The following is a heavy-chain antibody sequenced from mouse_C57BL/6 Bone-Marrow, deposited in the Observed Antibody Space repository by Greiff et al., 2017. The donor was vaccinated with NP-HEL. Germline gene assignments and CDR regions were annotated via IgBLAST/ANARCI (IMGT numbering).Heavy chain of an antibody. CDR2: IYPRSGNT. CDR1: GYTFTSYG. V-gene: IGHV1-81*01. J-gene: IGHJ1*03. D-gene: IGHD1-1*01. CDR3: ARPLHYYGSSRYFDV. Sequence: LVESGAELARPGASVKLSCKASGYTFTSYGISWVKQRTGQGLEWIGEIYPRSGNTYYNEKFKGKATLTADKSSSTAYMELRSLTSEDSAVYFCARPLHYYGSSRYFDVWGTGTTVTVSS.